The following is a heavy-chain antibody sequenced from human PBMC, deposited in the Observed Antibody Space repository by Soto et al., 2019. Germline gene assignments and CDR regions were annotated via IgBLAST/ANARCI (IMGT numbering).Heavy chain of an antibody. J-gene: IGHJ4*02. D-gene: IGHD3-10*01. CDR2: ISYHGRNK. CDR3: ANGRYFGSGSYCPDLDC. V-gene: IGHV3-30*18. CDR1: TFTFSAYD. Sequence: QVQLVESGGGVVQPGRSLRLSCAASTFTFSAYDMHWARQAPGRGLEWVASISYHGRNKYYADSVKGRFTISRDNSKITLNLQMDSLRAEDTAVYYCANGRYFGSGSYCPDLDCWCQGTLVTVSS.